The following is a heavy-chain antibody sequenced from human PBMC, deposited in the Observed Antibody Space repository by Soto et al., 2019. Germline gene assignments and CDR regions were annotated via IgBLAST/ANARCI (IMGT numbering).Heavy chain of an antibody. CDR2: IIPIFGTA. CDR1: GGTFSSYA. D-gene: IGHD2-8*01. CDR3: ARDGCTNGVCYGGYYSGMDV. Sequence: QVQLVQSGAEVKKPGSSVKVSCKASGGTFSSYAISWVRQAPGQGLEWMGGIIPIFGTANYAQKFQGRVTITADKSTSTAYMELSSLRSEDTAVYYCARDGCTNGVCYGGYYSGMDVWGQGTTVTVSS. V-gene: IGHV1-69*06. J-gene: IGHJ6*02.